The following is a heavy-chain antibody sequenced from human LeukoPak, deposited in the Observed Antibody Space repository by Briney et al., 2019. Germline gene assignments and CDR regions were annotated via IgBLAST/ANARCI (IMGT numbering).Heavy chain of an antibody. CDR2: IKKDGSQK. CDR3: TRVFGGYDVSDY. D-gene: IGHD3-3*01. V-gene: IGHV3-7*03. J-gene: IGHJ4*02. Sequence: GGSLRLSCAASGFTFSSFWMSWIRQAPGKGLEWVANIKKDGSQKYYVDSVEGRFTISRDNAKNSLYLQMDSLRVDDTAVYYCTRVFGGYDVSDYWGQGTLVTVSS. CDR1: GFTFSSFW.